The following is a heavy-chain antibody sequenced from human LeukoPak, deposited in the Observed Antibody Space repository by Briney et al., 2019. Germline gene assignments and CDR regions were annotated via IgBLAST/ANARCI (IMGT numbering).Heavy chain of an antibody. V-gene: IGHV3-74*01. Sequence: PGGSLRLSCAGSGFTFTSYWMHWVRQAPGKGLVWVSRTNSDGSSTSYADSVKGRFTISRDNAKNTLYLQMNSLRAEDTAVYYCARDEYSSSHADYWGQGTLVTVSS. J-gene: IGHJ4*02. D-gene: IGHD6-6*01. CDR3: ARDEYSSSHADY. CDR1: GFTFTSYW. CDR2: TNSDGSST.